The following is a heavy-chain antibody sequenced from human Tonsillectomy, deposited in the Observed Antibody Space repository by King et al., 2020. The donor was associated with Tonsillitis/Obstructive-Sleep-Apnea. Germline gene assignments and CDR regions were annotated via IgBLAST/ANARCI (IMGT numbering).Heavy chain of an antibody. J-gene: IGHJ6*03. CDR3: ARRAYSNYGFYYYYMDV. V-gene: IGHV4-34*01. CDR1: GGSFSGYY. D-gene: IGHD4-11*01. Sequence: VQLQQWGAGLLKPSETLSLTCAVYGGSFSGYYWSCIRQSPGRGLEWLGEIPPSGGTNYNPSLKSRVTISLDTSKNQFSLKLNTVTAAATAVYYCARRAYSNYGFYYYYMDVWGKGTTVTVSS. CDR2: IPPSGGT.